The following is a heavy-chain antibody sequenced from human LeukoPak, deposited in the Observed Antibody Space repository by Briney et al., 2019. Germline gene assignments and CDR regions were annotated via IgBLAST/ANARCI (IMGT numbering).Heavy chain of an antibody. D-gene: IGHD6-19*01. CDR1: GFTFSNYD. J-gene: IGHJ4*02. CDR2: IGTDDDT. CDR3: VRAGPYSSGWYHLDH. Sequence: GGSLRLSCVASGFTFSNYDMHWVRQAPGKGLEWVSTIGTDDDTYYPGSVKGRFTISRENGKNSLYLQMNSLRAGDTAVYYCVRAGPYSSGWYHLDHWGQGTLVTVPS. V-gene: IGHV3-13*01.